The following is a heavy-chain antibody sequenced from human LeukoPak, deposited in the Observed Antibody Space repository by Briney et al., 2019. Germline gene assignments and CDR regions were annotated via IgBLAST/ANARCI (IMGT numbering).Heavy chain of an antibody. CDR1: AFTFTHTW. Sequence: GSLRLTCAASAFTFTHTWMAWVRQGPGHGLKWFVRIKSKADGETTDYAAPVKGRFFMSRDDSNATLFLLMNYLETEDTAVYYCTTDRGLTMIRGVFVSWGQGTLVTVSS. J-gene: IGHJ4*02. V-gene: IGHV3-15*01. D-gene: IGHD3-10*01. CDR2: IKSKADGETT. CDR3: TTDRGLTMIRGVFVS.